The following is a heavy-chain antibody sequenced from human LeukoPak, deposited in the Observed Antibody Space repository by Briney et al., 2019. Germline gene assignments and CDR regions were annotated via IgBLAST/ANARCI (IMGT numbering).Heavy chain of an antibody. V-gene: IGHV4-30-4*01. D-gene: IGHD3-22*01. CDR2: IYYSGST. CDR3: ARDYYDSSGYPIAFDP. Sequence: SETLSLTCTVSGGSISSGDYYWSWIRQPPGKGLEWIGYIYYSGSTYYNPSLKSRVTISVDTSKNQFSLKLSSVTAADTAVYYCARDYYDSSGYPIAFDPWGQGTLVTVSS. J-gene: IGHJ5*02. CDR1: GGSISSGDYY.